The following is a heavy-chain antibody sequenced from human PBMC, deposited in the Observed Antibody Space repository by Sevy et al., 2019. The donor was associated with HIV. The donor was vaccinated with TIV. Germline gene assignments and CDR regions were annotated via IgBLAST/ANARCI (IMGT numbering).Heavy chain of an antibody. CDR2: INSSGSTI. CDR3: ARERITIFGVVIPFDY. J-gene: IGHJ4*02. CDR1: GFTFSDYY. D-gene: IGHD3-3*01. Sequence: GGSLRLSCAASGFTFSDYYMSWIRQAPGKGLEWVSYINSSGSTIYYADSVKGRFTISRDNAKNSLYLQMNSLRAEDTAVYYCARERITIFGVVIPFDYWGQGTLVTVSS. V-gene: IGHV3-11*01.